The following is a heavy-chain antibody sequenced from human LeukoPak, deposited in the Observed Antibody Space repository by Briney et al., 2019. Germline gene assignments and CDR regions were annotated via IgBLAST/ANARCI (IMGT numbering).Heavy chain of an antibody. CDR3: AGAKYDFWSGFYYWFDP. CDR2: IYYSGST. V-gene: IGHV4-59*01. Sequence: PSETLSLTCTVSGGSISSYYWSWIRQPPGKGLEWIGYIYYSGSTNYNPSLKSRVTISVDTSKNQFSLKLSSVTAADTAVYYCAGAKYDFWSGFYYWFDPWGQGTLVTVSS. CDR1: GGSISSYY. J-gene: IGHJ5*02. D-gene: IGHD3-3*01.